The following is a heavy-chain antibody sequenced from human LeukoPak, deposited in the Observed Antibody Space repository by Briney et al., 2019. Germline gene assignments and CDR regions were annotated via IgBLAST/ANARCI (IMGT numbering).Heavy chain of an antibody. CDR3: ARDRPKYSYGSHYYFDY. D-gene: IGHD5-18*01. J-gene: IGHJ4*02. CDR1: GFTFSDYY. Sequence: GGSLRLSCAASGFTFSDYYMSWIRQAPGKGLEWVSYISSSGSTIYYADSVKGRFTIFRDNAKNSLYLQMNSLRAEDTAVYYCARDRPKYSYGSHYYFDYWGQGTLVTVSS. CDR2: ISSSGSTI. V-gene: IGHV3-11*01.